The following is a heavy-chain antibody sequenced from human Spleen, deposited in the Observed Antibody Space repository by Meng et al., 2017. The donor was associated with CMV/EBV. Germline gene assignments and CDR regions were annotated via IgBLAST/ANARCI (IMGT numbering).Heavy chain of an antibody. J-gene: IGHJ4*02. D-gene: IGHD6-19*01. Sequence: QVQLVQYGAGVKKPGSSVKVSCKASGGTFSSYAISWVRQAPGQGLEWMGWVNSKNGATNYARKFQGRVSMTRDTSISTAHMELSRLMSDDTAVYYCVRSSGWSLFDYWGQGTLVTVSS. CDR1: GGTFSSYA. CDR3: VRSSGWSLFDY. CDR2: VNSKNGAT. V-gene: IGHV1-2*02.